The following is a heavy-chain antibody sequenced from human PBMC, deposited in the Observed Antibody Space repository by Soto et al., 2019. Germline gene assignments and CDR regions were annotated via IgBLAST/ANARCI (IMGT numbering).Heavy chain of an antibody. CDR1: GYTFTSYG. V-gene: IGHV1-18*01. Sequence: ASVKVSCKASGYTFTSYGISWVRQAPGQGLEWMGWISAYNGNTNYAQKLQGRVTMTTDTSTSTAYMELRSLRAEDTAVYYCAKDDYGDYLADYWGQGTLVTVSS. D-gene: IGHD4-17*01. CDR2: ISAYNGNT. J-gene: IGHJ4*02. CDR3: AKDDYGDYLADY.